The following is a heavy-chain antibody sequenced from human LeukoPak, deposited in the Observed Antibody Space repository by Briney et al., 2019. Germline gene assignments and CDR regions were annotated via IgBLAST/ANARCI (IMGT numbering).Heavy chain of an antibody. CDR3: ARDRYSSSSGYYYYGMDV. J-gene: IGHJ6*02. CDR2: IWYDGSNK. Sequence: PGGSLRLSCAASGFTFSSYGMHWVRQAPGKGLEWVAVIWYDGSNKYYADSVKGRFTISRDNSKNTLYLQMNSLRAEDTAVYYCARDRYSSSSGYYYYGMDVWGQGTTVTVSS. CDR1: GFTFSSYG. D-gene: IGHD6-6*01. V-gene: IGHV3-33*08.